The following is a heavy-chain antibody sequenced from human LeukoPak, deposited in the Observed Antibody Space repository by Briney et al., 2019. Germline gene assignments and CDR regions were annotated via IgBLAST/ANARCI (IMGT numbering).Heavy chain of an antibody. CDR2: ISSSGSTI. V-gene: IGHV3-11*04. J-gene: IGHJ5*02. Sequence: GGSLRLSCAASGFTFSDYYMSWIRQAPGKGLEWVSYISSSGSTIYYADSVKGRFTISRDNAKNSLYLQMNSLRAEDTAVYYCARQQDIVLMVYAEPEPFDPWGQGTLVTVSS. CDR3: ARQQDIVLMVYAEPEPFDP. D-gene: IGHD2-8*01. CDR1: GFTFSDYY.